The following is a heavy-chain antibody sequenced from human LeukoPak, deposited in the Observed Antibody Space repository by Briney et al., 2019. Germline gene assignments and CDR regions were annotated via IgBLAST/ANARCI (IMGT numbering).Heavy chain of an antibody. J-gene: IGHJ4*02. CDR3: ARDGSGRYYDSSGDYFDY. D-gene: IGHD3-22*01. CDR1: GFTFSSFG. Sequence: GGSLRLSCAASGFTFSSFGMHWVRQAPGKGLEWVSSISSSSSYIYYADSVKGRFTISRDNAKNSLYLQMNSLRAEDTAVYYCARDGSGRYYDSSGDYFDYWGQGTLVTVSS. CDR2: ISSSSSYI. V-gene: IGHV3-21*01.